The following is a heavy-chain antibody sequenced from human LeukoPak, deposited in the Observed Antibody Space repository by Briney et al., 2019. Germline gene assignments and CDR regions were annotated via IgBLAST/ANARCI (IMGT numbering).Heavy chain of an antibody. CDR1: GGSISSYD. CDR2: MYYSGSI. D-gene: IGHD6-19*01. V-gene: IGHV4-59*01. CDR3: ARVWGSGWYFDY. Sequence: SETLSLTCTVSGGSISSYDWSWIRQPPGKGLEWIGYMYYSGSINYNPSLKSRVTISADTSKNQFSLKLSSVTAADTAVYYCARVWGSGWYFDYWGQGTLVTVSS. J-gene: IGHJ4*02.